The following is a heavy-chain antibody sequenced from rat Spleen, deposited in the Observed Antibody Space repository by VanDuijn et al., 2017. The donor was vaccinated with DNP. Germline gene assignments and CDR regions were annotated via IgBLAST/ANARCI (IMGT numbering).Heavy chain of an antibody. D-gene: IGHD1-6*01. CDR3: TRKYTTDYYWYFDF. CDR2: IHNTGGTT. J-gene: IGHJ1*01. Sequence: EVQLVESGGGLVQPGRSLKLSCVASGFTFNNYWMTWIRQAPGKGLEWVASIHNTGGTTYYPDSLKGRFTISRDNANSILNLQMTSLRSEDTATYYCTRKYTTDYYWYFDFWGPGTMVTVSS. V-gene: IGHV5-31*01. CDR1: GFTFNNYW.